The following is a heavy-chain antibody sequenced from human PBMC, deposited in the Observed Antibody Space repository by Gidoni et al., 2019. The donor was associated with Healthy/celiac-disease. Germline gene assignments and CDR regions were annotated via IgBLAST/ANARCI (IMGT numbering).Heavy chain of an antibody. D-gene: IGHD2-2*01. CDR2: IIPIFGTA. V-gene: IGHV1-69*06. Sequence: QVQLVQSGAEVKKPGSSVKVSCKASGGTFSSYAISWVRQAPGQGLEWMGGIIPIFGTANYAQKFQGRVTITADKSTSTAYMELSSLRSEDTAVYYCARAPFVVVPAAIWNWFDPWGQGTLVTVSS. CDR1: GGTFSSYA. CDR3: ARAPFVVVPAAIWNWFDP. J-gene: IGHJ5*02.